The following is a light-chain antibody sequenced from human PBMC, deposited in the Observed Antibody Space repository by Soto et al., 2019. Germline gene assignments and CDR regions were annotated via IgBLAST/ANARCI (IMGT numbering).Light chain of an antibody. CDR3: QQYNSYST. CDR1: QSISSY. CDR2: AAS. Sequence: DIQMTQSPSSLSASVGDRVTITCRASQSISSYLNWYQQKPGTAPKLLIYAASSLQSGVPSSFSGSGSGTDFTLTISSLQPDDFATYYCQQYNSYSTFGQGTKVDIK. V-gene: IGKV1-39*01. J-gene: IGKJ1*01.